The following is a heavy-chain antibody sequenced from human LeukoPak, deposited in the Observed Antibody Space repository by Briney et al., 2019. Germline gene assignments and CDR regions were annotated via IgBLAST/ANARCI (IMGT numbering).Heavy chain of an antibody. V-gene: IGHV4-59*01. Sequence: ASETLSLTCTVSGGSIASYYWSWFRQPPGKRLEWIGHICYSGSTNYNPSLKSRVSISVDTSKNQFSLRLNSVTAADTAVYYCARDHGGYYFDYWGQGTLVTVSS. D-gene: IGHD3-16*01. CDR3: ARDHGGYYFDY. CDR1: GGSIASYY. J-gene: IGHJ4*02. CDR2: ICYSGST.